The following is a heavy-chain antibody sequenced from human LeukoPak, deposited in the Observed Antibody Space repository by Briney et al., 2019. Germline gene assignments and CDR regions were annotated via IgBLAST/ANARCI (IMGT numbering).Heavy chain of an antibody. CDR1: GGSFSGYY. CDR2: IKHSGST. Sequence: SETLSLTCAVYGGSFSGYYWSWIRQPPGKGLEWIGEIKHSGSTNYNPSLESPVTLSVDTFKNQFSPKLSSVTAAATAVYYCARGSAATLVRGRFDYWGQGTLVTVSS. D-gene: IGHD6-25*01. CDR3: ARGSAATLVRGRFDY. V-gene: IGHV4-34*01. J-gene: IGHJ4*02.